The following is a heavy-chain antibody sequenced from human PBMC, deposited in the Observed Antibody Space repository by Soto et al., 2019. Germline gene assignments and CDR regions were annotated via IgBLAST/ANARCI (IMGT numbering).Heavy chain of an antibody. V-gene: IGHV4-30-4*01. CDR2: IYYSGST. CDR1: GGSISSGDYY. D-gene: IGHD4-17*01. CDR3: ARDPQDDYGDYYGMDV. J-gene: IGHJ6*02. Sequence: SETLSLTCTVSGGSISSGDYYWSWIRQPPGKGLEWIGYIYYSGSTYYNPSLKSRVTISVDTPKNQFSLKLSSVTAADTAVYYCARDPQDDYGDYYGMDVWGQGTTVTVSS.